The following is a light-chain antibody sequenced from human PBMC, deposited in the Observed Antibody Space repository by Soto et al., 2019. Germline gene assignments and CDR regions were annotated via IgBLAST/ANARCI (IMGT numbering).Light chain of an antibody. J-gene: IGKJ1*01. CDR3: QQYNNWPPWT. CDR2: GAS. CDR1: ESVSSN. V-gene: IGKV3-15*01. Sequence: EIVRTQSPATLSVSPGERATLSCRASESVSSNLAWYQQKPGQAPRLLIYGASTRATGIPARFSGSGSGTEFTHTISSLQSEDFAVYYCQQYNNWPPWTFGQGTKVDIK.